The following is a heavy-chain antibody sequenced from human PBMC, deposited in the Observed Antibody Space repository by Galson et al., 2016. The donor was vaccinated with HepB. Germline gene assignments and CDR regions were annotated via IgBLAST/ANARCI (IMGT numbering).Heavy chain of an antibody. V-gene: IGHV5-51*01. Sequence: QSGAEVKKPGESLKISCKGSGYNFAIYWLGWVRQMPGKGLEWMGIIYPGDSDTRYNPSVQGQVTFSGDKSISTAYLPWSSLKASDTAFYFCERQISMPAFDIWGQGTMVTVSS. CDR3: ERQISMPAFDI. J-gene: IGHJ3*02. CDR1: GYNFAIYW. D-gene: IGHD2-2*01. CDR2: IYPGDSDT.